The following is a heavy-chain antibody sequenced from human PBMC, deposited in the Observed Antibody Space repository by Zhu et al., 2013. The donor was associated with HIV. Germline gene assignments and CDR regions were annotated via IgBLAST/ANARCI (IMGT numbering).Heavy chain of an antibody. CDR3: ARGLSLEYSSSVLDF. D-gene: IGHD6-6*01. J-gene: IGHJ4*02. CDR1: GYRFTAYY. V-gene: IGHV1-8*03. CDR2: INPNSGNT. Sequence: QVQLLQSGAEVKRPGASVTVSCRPSGYRFTAYYIHWVRQAPGKGIEWMGWINPNSGNTAYAQKFQGRVTITKNTSINTAYMELSSLRSEDTAVYYCARGLSLEYSSSVLDFWGQGTLITVSS.